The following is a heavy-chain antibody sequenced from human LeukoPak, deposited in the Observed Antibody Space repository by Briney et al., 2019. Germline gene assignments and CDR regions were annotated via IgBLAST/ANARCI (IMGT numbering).Heavy chain of an antibody. D-gene: IGHD4-17*01. CDR2: IYHSGST. V-gene: IGHV4-4*02. CDR3: ARLYPVTIGSYYFDY. Sequence: PSGTLSLTCAVSGGSISSSNWWSWVRQPPGKGLEWIGEIYHSGSTNYNPSLKSRVTISVDKSKNQFSLKLSSVTAADTAVYYCARLYPVTIGSYYFDYWGQGTLVTVSS. J-gene: IGHJ4*02. CDR1: GGSISSSNW.